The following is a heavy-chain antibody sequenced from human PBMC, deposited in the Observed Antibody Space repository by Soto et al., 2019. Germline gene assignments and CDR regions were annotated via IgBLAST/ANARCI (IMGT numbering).Heavy chain of an antibody. CDR2: ISSSGSTI. Sequence: GGSLRLSCAASGFTFSSYEMNWVRQAPGKGLEWVSYISSSGSTIYYADSVKGRFTISRDNAKSSLYLQMNSLRAEDTAVYYCAREEVPPYFDYWGQGALVTVSS. J-gene: IGHJ4*02. CDR3: AREEVPPYFDY. V-gene: IGHV3-48*03. CDR1: GFTFSSYE.